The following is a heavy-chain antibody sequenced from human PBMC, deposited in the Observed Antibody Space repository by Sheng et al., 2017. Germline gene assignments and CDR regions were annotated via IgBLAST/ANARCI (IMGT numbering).Heavy chain of an antibody. CDR2: ISGSGGST. D-gene: IGHD6-13*01. J-gene: IGHJ5*02. V-gene: IGHV3-23*04. CDR3: ARGGRGYNWFDP. Sequence: EVQLVESGGGLVQPGGTLRLSCAASGFTFSSYGMSWVRQAPGKGLEWVSAISGSGGSTYYADSVKGRFTISRDNSKNTLYLQMNSLRAEDTAVYYCARGGRGYNWFDPWGQGTLVTVSS. CDR1: GFTFSSYG.